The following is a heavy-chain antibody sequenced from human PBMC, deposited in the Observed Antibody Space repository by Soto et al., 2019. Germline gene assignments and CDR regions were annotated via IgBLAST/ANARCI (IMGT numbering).Heavy chain of an antibody. D-gene: IGHD1-7*01. CDR1: GGTFSSYA. CDR2: IIPIFGTA. Sequence: QVQLVQSGAEVKKPGSSVKVSCKASGGTFSSYAISWVRQAPGQGLEWMGGIIPIFGTANYAQKFQGRVTITADESTSTAYMELSSLRSEDTAVYYCARGITGTTWRGAVYYYGMDVWGQGTTVTVSS. CDR3: ARGITGTTWRGAVYYYGMDV. J-gene: IGHJ6*02. V-gene: IGHV1-69*01.